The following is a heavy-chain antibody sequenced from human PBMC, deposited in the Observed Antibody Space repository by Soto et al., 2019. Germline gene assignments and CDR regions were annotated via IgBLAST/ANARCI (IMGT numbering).Heavy chain of an antibody. CDR1: GGPFSSYF. CDR2: IIPIFGTA. J-gene: IGHJ4*02. Sequence: QVQLVQSGAEVKSPGSSVKVSCRASGGPFSSYFINWVRRAPGQGLEWMGEIIPIFGTANYAQKFQGRVTITADESTSTAYMELSSLRSEDTAVYYCARDGGRHSGGIDYWGQGTLVTVSS. CDR3: ARDGGRHSGGIDY. D-gene: IGHD1-26*01. V-gene: IGHV1-69*01.